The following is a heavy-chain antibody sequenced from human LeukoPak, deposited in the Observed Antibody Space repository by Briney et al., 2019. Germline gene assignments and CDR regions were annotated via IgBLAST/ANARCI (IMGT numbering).Heavy chain of an antibody. J-gene: IGHJ3*02. CDR2: ISAYNGNT. D-gene: IGHD3-3*01. CDR1: GYTFTSYG. Sequence: ASVKVSCKASGYTFTSYGISWVRQAPGQGLEWMGWISAYNGNTNYAQKLQGRVTMTTDTSTSTAYMELRSLRSDDTAVYYCARVYYDFWSGYKYDVFDIWGQGTMVTVSS. V-gene: IGHV1-18*01. CDR3: ARVYYDFWSGYKYDVFDI.